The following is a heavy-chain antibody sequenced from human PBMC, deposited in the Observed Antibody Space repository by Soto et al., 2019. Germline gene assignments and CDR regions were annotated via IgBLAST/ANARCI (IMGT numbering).Heavy chain of an antibody. Sequence: SETLSLTCAVSGGSISSGGYSWSWIRQPPGKGLEWIGYIYHSGSTYYNPSLKSRVTISVDTSKNQFSLKLSSVTAADTAVYYCARVRSIAVAGTTLYFDFWGQGTLVIVSS. D-gene: IGHD6-19*01. CDR2: IYHSGST. V-gene: IGHV4-30-2*01. J-gene: IGHJ4*02. CDR1: GGSISSGGYS. CDR3: ARVRSIAVAGTTLYFDF.